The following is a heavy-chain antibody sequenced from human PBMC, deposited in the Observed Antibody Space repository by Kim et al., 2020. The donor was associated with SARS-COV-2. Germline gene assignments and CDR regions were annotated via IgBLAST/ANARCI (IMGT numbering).Heavy chain of an antibody. V-gene: IGHV3-48*02. D-gene: IGHD6-13*01. CDR1: GFTFSSYS. Sequence: GGSLRLSCAASGFTFSSYSMNWVRQAPGKGLEWVSYISSSSSTIYYADSVKGRFTISRDNAKNSLYLQMNSLRDEDTAVYYCAREPSSSWASYYYYGMDVWGQGTTVTVSS. J-gene: IGHJ6*02. CDR3: AREPSSSWASYYYYGMDV. CDR2: ISSSSSTI.